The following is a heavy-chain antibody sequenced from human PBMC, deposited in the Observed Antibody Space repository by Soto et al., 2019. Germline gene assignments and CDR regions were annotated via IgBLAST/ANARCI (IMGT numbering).Heavy chain of an antibody. CDR3: AKDFDGYYDSGGYYSSFDY. J-gene: IGHJ4*02. CDR1: GFTFSRYG. D-gene: IGHD3-22*01. CDR2: ISSDGTNK. V-gene: IGHV3-30*18. Sequence: QVQLVESGGGVVQPGRSLRLSCAASGFTFSRYGMHWVRQAPGKGLEWVAVISSDGTNKYYAESVKGRFTVSRDNSKNTLYLQMNSLSAEDTAVYYCAKDFDGYYDSGGYYSSFDYWGQGTLVTVSS.